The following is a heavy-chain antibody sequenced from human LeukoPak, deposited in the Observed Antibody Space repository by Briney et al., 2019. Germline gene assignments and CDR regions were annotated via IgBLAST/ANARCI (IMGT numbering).Heavy chain of an antibody. V-gene: IGHV4-34*01. CDR2: INHSGST. CDR3: ARSYRTMVRGVYWFDP. Sequence: PETMSLTCAVYGGSFSGYYWSWIRQPPGKGLEWIGEINHSGSTNYNPSLKSRVTISVDTSKNQFSLKLSSVTAADTAVYYCARSYRTMVRGVYWFDPWGQGTLVTVSS. J-gene: IGHJ5*02. CDR1: GGSFSGYY. D-gene: IGHD3-10*01.